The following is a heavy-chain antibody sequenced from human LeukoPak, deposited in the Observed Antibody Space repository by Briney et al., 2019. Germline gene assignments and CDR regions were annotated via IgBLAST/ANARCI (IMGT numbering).Heavy chain of an antibody. CDR3: ARPMLGVPDVAFDI. J-gene: IGHJ3*02. Sequence: SETLSLTCAVYGGSFSGYYWSWIRQPPGKGLEWIGEINHSGGTNYNPSLKSRVTISVDTSKNQFSLKLSSVTAADTAVYYCARPMLGVPDVAFDIWGKGTMVTASS. CDR1: GGSFSGYY. D-gene: IGHD3-10*02. CDR2: INHSGGT. V-gene: IGHV4-34*01.